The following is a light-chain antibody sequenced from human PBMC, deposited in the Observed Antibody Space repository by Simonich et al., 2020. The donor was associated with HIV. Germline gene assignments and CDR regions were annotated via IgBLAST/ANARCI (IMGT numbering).Light chain of an antibody. CDR2: KDS. V-gene: IGLV3-25*03. CDR1: SWPKQY. J-gene: IGLJ3*02. Sequence: SYELTQPPSVSVSPGQTARITSSGDSWPKQYAYWYPQKPGQAPVMGIYKDSEVPSGIPERVSGSSSGTTVTLTISGFQAEDDADYYCQSADSSGTWVFGGGTKLTVL. CDR3: QSADSSGTWV.